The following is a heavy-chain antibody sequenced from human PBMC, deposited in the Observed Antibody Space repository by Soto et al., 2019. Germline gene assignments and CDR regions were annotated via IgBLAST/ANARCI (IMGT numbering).Heavy chain of an antibody. J-gene: IGHJ3*02. D-gene: IGHD3-22*01. CDR1: GFTFTSSA. V-gene: IGHV1-58*01. CDR3: AADRRYYDSSGYYYDAFDI. Sequence: SVKVSCKASGFTFTSSAVQWVRQARGQRLEWIGWIVAGSGNTNYAQKFQERVTITRDMSTSTAYMELSSLRSEDTAVYYCAADRRYYDSSGYYYDAFDIWGQGPMGTV. CDR2: IVAGSGNT.